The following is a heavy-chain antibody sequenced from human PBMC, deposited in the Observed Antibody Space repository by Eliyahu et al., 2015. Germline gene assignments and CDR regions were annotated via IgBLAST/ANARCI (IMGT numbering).Heavy chain of an antibody. J-gene: IGHJ6*02. V-gene: IGHV4-59*01. CDR2: ISYSGSI. Sequence: QVQLQESGPRLVKPSETLSLTCTVSGXSLRSYYWSWIRQPPGKGLEWLGYISYSGSIEYNPSLRSRVSFSLDMSKNQFSLKMRSVSASDTAVYYCARESGYSFGSGGMDVWGQGTPVTVS. D-gene: IGHD5-18*01. CDR1: GXSLRSYY. CDR3: ARESGYSFGSGGMDV.